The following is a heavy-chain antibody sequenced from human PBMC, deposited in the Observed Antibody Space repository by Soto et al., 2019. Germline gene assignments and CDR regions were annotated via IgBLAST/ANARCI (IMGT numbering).Heavy chain of an antibody. J-gene: IGHJ4*01. V-gene: IGHV2-5*01. CDR2: IYWNDDK. CDR1: GFSLSTSGVG. CDR3: AHRGSLRFLEWLPYFDY. D-gene: IGHD3-3*01. Sequence: SGPTLVNPTQTLTLTCTFSGFSLSTSGVGVGWIRQPPGKALEWLALIYWNDDKRYSPSLKSRLTITKDTSKNQVVLTMTNMDPVDTATYYCAHRGSLRFLEWLPYFDYWGQEPWSPSPQ.